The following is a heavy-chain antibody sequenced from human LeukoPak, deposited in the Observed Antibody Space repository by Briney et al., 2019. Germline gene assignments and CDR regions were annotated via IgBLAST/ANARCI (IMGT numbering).Heavy chain of an antibody. V-gene: IGHV3-30*18. CDR3: AKDFAWY. Sequence: PGGSLRLSCAASGFTFSSYGMHWVRQAPGKGLEWVAVISYDGSNKYYADSVKGRFTISRDNSKNTPYLQMNSLRAEDTAVYYCAKDFAWYWGQGTLVTVSS. CDR2: ISYDGSNK. CDR1: GFTFSSYG. D-gene: IGHD3-3*01. J-gene: IGHJ4*02.